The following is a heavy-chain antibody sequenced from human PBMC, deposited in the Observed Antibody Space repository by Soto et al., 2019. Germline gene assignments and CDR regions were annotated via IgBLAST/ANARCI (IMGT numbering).Heavy chain of an antibody. J-gene: IGHJ6*02. Sequence: QVQLQESGPGLVKPSQTLSLTCTVSGGSISSGGYYWSWIRQHPGKGLEWIGYIYYSGSTYYNPSLKSRVTMSVDTSKNQFSLKLSSVTAADTAVYYCARDSPVAARLPTYYYYGMDVWGQGTTVTVSS. V-gene: IGHV4-31*03. CDR2: IYYSGST. D-gene: IGHD6-6*01. CDR3: ARDSPVAARLPTYYYYGMDV. CDR1: GGSISSGGYY.